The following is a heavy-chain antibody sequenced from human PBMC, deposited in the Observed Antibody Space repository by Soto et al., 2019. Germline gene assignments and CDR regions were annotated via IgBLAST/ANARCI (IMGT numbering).Heavy chain of an antibody. CDR2: INPNGGTT. Sequence: GASVKVSCKASGYMFTYYYIHWVRQGPGQGLEWMGIINPNGGTTTYAQNFQGRVTMTRDTSTSTVYMKLTSLTSEDTAIFYCVRGPNSSVPLYSFDYGGREPLAT. V-gene: IGHV1-46*01. CDR1: GYMFTYYY. D-gene: IGHD3-10*01. CDR3: VRGPNSSVPLYSFDY. J-gene: IGHJ4*02.